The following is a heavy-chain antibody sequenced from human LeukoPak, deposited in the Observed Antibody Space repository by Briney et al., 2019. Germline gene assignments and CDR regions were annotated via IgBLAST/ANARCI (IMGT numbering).Heavy chain of an antibody. D-gene: IGHD3-16*01. CDR1: GFSFSGHW. CDR2: ISPTGSTT. Sequence: PGGSLRLSCTASGFSFSGHWMHWARQLPGKGLVWVSRISPTGSTTSYADSVKGRFTISRDNSKNTLYLQMNSLRAEDTAVYYCARRLRGRYYFDYWGQGTLVTVSS. CDR3: ARRLRGRYYFDY. J-gene: IGHJ4*02. V-gene: IGHV3-74*01.